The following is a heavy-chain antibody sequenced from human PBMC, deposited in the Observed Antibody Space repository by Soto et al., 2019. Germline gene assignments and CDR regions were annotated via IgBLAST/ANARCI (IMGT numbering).Heavy chain of an antibody. D-gene: IGHD6-13*01. Sequence: EVQLLESGGGLVKPGGSLRLSCAASGFTFGNYGMNWVRQPPGKGLEWVSGIRGRGDDTHYADSVKGRFTISRDSSKNTLYLKMNSLRAEDTAVYYCTKQSPYSNSWYGVDYWGQGTLVTVSS. CDR2: IRGRGDDT. V-gene: IGHV3-23*01. CDR3: TKQSPYSNSWYGVDY. J-gene: IGHJ4*02. CDR1: GFTFGNYG.